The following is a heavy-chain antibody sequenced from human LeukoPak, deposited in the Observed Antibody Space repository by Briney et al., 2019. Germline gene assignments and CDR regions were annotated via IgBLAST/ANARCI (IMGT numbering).Heavy chain of an antibody. D-gene: IGHD3-10*01. CDR1: GFTLRDYY. J-gene: IGHJ4*02. CDR2: ISSSGNTI. V-gene: IGHV3-11*01. Sequence: GGSLRLSCAASGFTLRDYYMTWIRQAPGKGLEWISYISSSGNTIYYADSVKGRFTVSRDNVKNSLYLQMNTLRADDTAVYYCARRYYGYFDYWGQGTLVTVSS. CDR3: ARRYYGYFDY.